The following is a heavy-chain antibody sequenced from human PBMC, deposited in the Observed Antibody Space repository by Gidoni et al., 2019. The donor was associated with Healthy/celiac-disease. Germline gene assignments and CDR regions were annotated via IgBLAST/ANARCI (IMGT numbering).Heavy chain of an antibody. CDR2: MNPNSGNT. V-gene: IGHV1-8*01. D-gene: IGHD5-18*01. CDR3: ARRLKLWFNWFDP. Sequence: QVQLVQSVAEVKKPGASVEVPCKASGYTFPSYDINWVRQATGQGLEWMGWMNPNSGNTGYAQKFQGRVTMTRNTSISTAYMELSSLRSEDTAVYYCARRLKLWFNWFDPWGQGTLVTVSS. J-gene: IGHJ5*02. CDR1: GYTFPSYD.